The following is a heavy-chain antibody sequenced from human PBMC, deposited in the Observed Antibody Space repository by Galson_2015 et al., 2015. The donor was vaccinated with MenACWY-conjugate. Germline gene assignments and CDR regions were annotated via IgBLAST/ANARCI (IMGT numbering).Heavy chain of an antibody. J-gene: IGHJ4*02. Sequence: ETLSLICTVSGGSINSYYWSWIRQPPGTGLEWIGYMYYSGSANYNPSLKSRVTISVDTSKNQFSLTMTSVTAADTAVYYCARGVNLASMAGYWGQGTLVTVSS. D-gene: IGHD3-3*02. CDR1: GGSINSYY. CDR3: ARGVNLASMAGY. V-gene: IGHV4-59*01. CDR2: MYYSGSA.